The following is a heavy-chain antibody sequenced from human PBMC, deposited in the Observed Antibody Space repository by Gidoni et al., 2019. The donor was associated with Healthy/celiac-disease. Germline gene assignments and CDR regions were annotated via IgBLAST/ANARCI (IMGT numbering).Heavy chain of an antibody. V-gene: IGHV4-59*01. Sequence: QVQLQESCPGLVKPSGTLSLTCTVSGGSISSYYWSWFRQPPGKGLVWIGYIYLRRSTNYNPSLKSRVTIAVDTSKNQFSLKLSSVTAADTAVYYCARGYYDFWSGYNYFDYWGQGTLVTVSS. CDR3: ARGYYDFWSGYNYFDY. J-gene: IGHJ4*02. D-gene: IGHD3-3*01. CDR1: GGSISSYY. CDR2: IYLRRST.